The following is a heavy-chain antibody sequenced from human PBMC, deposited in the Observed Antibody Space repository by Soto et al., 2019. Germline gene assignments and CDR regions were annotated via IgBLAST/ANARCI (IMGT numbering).Heavy chain of an antibody. V-gene: IGHV3-11*05. J-gene: IGHJ4*02. D-gene: IGHD6-25*01. Sequence: PGGSLRLSCSASGFSFSDYYMDWIRHTPGWGLEWLSYISGNGLYKIYADSMEGRFTISRDNAKNSVYLQLTDLGSVDTAVYYCAREGSSGLFDFWGQGALVTVSS. CDR3: AREGSSGLFDF. CDR2: ISGNGLYK. CDR1: GFSFSDYY.